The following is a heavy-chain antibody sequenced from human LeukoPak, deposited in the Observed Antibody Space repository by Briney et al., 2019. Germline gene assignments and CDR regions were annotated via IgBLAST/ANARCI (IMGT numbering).Heavy chain of an antibody. V-gene: IGHV3-21*01. Sequence: NLGGSLRLSCAASGFTFSSYSMNWVRQAPGKGLEWVSSISSSSSYIYYADSVKGRFTISRDNAKNSLYLQMNSLRAEDTAVYYCARDHQKLTIFGVAPDYWGQGTLVTVSS. J-gene: IGHJ4*02. D-gene: IGHD3-3*01. CDR3: ARDHQKLTIFGVAPDY. CDR2: ISSSSSYI. CDR1: GFTFSSYS.